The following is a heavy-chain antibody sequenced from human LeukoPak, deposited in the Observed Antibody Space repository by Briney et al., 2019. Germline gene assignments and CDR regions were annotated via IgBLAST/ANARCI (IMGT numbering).Heavy chain of an antibody. CDR1: AFTFSGDN. CDR2: ISNSGNFI. Sequence: KAAGSLRLSCAASAFTFSGDNMNWVRQAPGKGLEWVSFISNSGNFIKYADSVKGRFTISRDNAKNSLYLQMNSLRAEDTAMYFCTRDRALNIRAYDIWGQGTLVTVSS. D-gene: IGHD3-10*01. CDR3: TRDRALNIRAYDI. J-gene: IGHJ3*02. V-gene: IGHV3-21*01.